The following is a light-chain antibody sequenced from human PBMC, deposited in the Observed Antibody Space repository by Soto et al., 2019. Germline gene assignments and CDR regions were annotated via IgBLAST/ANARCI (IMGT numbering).Light chain of an antibody. CDR2: LNSDGSH. V-gene: IGLV4-69*01. CDR1: SGHSSYA. J-gene: IGLJ2*01. Sequence: QLVLTQSPSASASLGASVKLTCTLSSGHSSYAIAWHQQQPEKGPRYLMKLNSDGSHNKGDGIPDRFSGSSSGAECYLTISSLQSEDEADYYCQTWGTGIHVVFGGGTQLTVL. CDR3: QTWGTGIHVV.